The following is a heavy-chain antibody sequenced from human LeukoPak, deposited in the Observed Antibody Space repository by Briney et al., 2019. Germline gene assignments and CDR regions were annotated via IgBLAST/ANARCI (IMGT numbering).Heavy chain of an antibody. V-gene: IGHV4-34*01. CDR3: ARRGPTGIAAAGTLKGFDY. J-gene: IGHJ4*02. CDR2: INHSEST. Sequence: PSETLSLTCTVYGGSFSGYYWSWIRQPPGKGLEWIGEINHSESTNYNPSLKSRVTISVDTSKNQFSLKLSSVTAADTAVYYCARRGPTGIAAAGTLKGFDYWGQGTLVTVSS. D-gene: IGHD6-13*01. CDR1: GGSFSGYY.